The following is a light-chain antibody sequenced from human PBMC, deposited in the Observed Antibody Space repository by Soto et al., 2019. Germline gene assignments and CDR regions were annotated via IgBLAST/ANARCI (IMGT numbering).Light chain of an antibody. CDR2: DVT. CDR3: CSYAATNTLV. J-gene: IGLJ3*02. CDR1: SSDVGSNNL. V-gene: IGLV2-23*02. Sequence: SVLTQPASVSGSPGQSITISCTGTSSDVGSNNLVSWYQQHPGKAPKLMIYDVTKRPSGISNRFAGSKSDNTASLTTSGLQAEDEADYYCCSYAATNTLVFGAGTKVTVL.